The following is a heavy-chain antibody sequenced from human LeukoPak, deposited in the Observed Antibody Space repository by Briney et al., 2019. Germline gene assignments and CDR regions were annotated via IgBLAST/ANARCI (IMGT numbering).Heavy chain of an antibody. CDR3: ARGGRTDSGSYPYGMDV. CDR2: IYSGATT. CDR1: GFSVSRNY. D-gene: IGHD3-10*01. Sequence: GGSLRLSCAASGFSVSRNYLSWVRQAPGKGLEWVSVIYSGATTDYADSVRGRFTISTDSSKNTLYLQMNSLRDEDTSVYYCARGGRTDSGSYPYGMDVWGQGATVTVSS. V-gene: IGHV3-66*01. J-gene: IGHJ6*02.